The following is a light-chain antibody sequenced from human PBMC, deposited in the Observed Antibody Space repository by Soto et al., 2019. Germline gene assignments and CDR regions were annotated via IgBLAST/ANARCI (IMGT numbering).Light chain of an antibody. J-gene: IGKJ2*01. CDR3: QQYYSIPFT. Sequence: DIVMTQTPLSSPVTLGQAASISCRSSQSLVHSDGNTYLSWFQQRPGQPPRLLIYKVSDRFSGVPDRFSGSGAGTDFTLTISSLQAEDVAVYYCQQYYSIPFTFGQGTKLEI. CDR2: KVS. V-gene: IGKV2-24*01. CDR1: QSLVHSDGNTY.